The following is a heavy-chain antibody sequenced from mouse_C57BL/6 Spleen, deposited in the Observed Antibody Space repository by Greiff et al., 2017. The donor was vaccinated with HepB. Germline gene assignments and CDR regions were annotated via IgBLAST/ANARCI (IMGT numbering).Heavy chain of an antibody. CDR3: ARHYSNYGVLYYFDY. CDR1: GYTFTSYW. J-gene: IGHJ2*01. D-gene: IGHD2-5*01. Sequence: QVQLQQPGAELVRPGSSVKLSCKASGYTFTSYWMHWVKQRPIQGLEWIGNIDPSDSETHYNQKFKDKATLTVDKSSSTAYMQLSSLTSEDSAVYYCARHYSNYGVLYYFDYGGQGTTLTVSS. V-gene: IGHV1-52*01. CDR2: IDPSDSET.